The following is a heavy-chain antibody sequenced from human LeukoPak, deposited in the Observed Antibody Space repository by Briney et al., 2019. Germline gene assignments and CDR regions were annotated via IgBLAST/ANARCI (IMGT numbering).Heavy chain of an antibody. J-gene: IGHJ4*02. CDR3: ARNSRIQETSIIDY. V-gene: IGHV3-20*04. D-gene: IGHD2/OR15-2a*01. CDR1: GFTFDDYG. Sequence: GGTLRLSCAASGFTFDDYGMTWVRQAPGKGLEWVSGINWSGGSTGYADSVKGRFTISRDNAKNSLYLQMNSLGAEDTTLYYCARNSRIQETSIIDYWGQGTLVTVSS. CDR2: INWSGGST.